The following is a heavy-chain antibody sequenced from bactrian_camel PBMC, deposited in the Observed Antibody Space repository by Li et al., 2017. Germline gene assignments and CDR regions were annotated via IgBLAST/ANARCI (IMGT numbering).Heavy chain of an antibody. CDR3: AADPVVRGVRVIRKGACSSKGHFGY. Sequence: HVQLVESGGGSVPAGGSLKLSCVASASAYVAYVYAMAWFRQAPGKEREWVSDINSSGRSTNYADSVKGRFTISRDNAKNTVYLQLNCLKSEDTALYYCAADPVVRGVRVIRKGACSSKGHFGYWSQGTQVTVS. D-gene: IGHD2*01. J-gene: IGHJ6*01. CDR2: INSSGRST. V-gene: IGHV3-3*01. CDR1: ASAYVAYVYA.